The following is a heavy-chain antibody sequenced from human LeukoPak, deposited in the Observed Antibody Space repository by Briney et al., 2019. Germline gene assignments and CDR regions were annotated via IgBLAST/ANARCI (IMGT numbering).Heavy chain of an antibody. J-gene: IGHJ5*02. V-gene: IGHV4-39*01. D-gene: IGHD2-15*01. Sequence: SETLSLTCTVSGGSISCTGYYWGWIRQPPGKGLEWIGNIYYSGSTHYNPSLMSRVTISVDTSKNQFSLKLSSVTAADTAVFYCARRVRCSGDSCYSDNWFDPWGPGTLVTVSS. CDR1: GGSISCTGYY. CDR2: IYYSGST. CDR3: ARRVRCSGDSCYSDNWFDP.